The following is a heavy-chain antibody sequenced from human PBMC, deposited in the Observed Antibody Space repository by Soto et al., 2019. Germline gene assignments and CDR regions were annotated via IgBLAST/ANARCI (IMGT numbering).Heavy chain of an antibody. CDR2: ISSSSSYI. D-gene: IGHD3-3*01. CDR3: ARGETYYDCWSGYYS. J-gene: IGHJ4*02. V-gene: IGHV3-21*01. CDR1: GFTFSSYS. Sequence: GGSLRLSCAASGFTFSSYSMNWVRQAPGKGLEWVSSISSSSSYIYYADSVKGRFTISRDNAKNSLYLQMNSLRAEDTAVYYCARGETYYDCWSGYYSWGQGTLVTVSS.